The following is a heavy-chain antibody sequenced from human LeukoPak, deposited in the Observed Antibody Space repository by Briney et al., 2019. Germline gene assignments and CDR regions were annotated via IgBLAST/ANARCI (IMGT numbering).Heavy chain of an antibody. Sequence: SETLSLTCAASGGSISSYYWSWIRQPPGKGLEWIGYIYYSGSTNYNPSLKSRVTISVDTSKNQFSLKLSSVTAADTAVYYCARAIWFGEFDPWGQGTLVTVSS. CDR3: ARAIWFGEFDP. CDR2: IYYSGST. CDR1: GGSISSYY. J-gene: IGHJ5*02. D-gene: IGHD3-10*01. V-gene: IGHV4-59*01.